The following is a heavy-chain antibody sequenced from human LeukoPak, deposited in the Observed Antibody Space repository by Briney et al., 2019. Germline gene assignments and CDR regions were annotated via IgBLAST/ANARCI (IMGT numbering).Heavy chain of an antibody. J-gene: IGHJ4*02. V-gene: IGHV4-59*01. CDR1: GGSISSYY. CDR3: ARAPTYYYDSSGYLFDY. Sequence: SETLSLTCTVSGGSISSYYWSWIRQPPGKGLERIGYNYYTGNTNYNPSLKSRVTISVDTSKNQFSLKLSSVTAADTAVYYCARAPTYYYDSSGYLFDYWGQGTLVTVSS. D-gene: IGHD3-22*01. CDR2: NYYTGNT.